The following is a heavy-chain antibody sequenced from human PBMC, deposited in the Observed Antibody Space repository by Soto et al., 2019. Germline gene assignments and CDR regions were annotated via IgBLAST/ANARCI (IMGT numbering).Heavy chain of an antibody. J-gene: IGHJ4*02. CDR1: GFTFSDYA. Sequence: VQLVESGGGVVQAGRSLRLSCADSGFTFSDYAMHWVRQAPGKGLEWVAVVSHDGRNTHYADSVKGRFTISRDSSKNTVSPKMTSLRAEDTAVYYCANGGRQWLVTSAFNYWGQGALVTVSS. CDR2: VSHDGRNT. D-gene: IGHD6-19*01. V-gene: IGHV3-30*18. CDR3: ANGGRQWLVTSAFNY.